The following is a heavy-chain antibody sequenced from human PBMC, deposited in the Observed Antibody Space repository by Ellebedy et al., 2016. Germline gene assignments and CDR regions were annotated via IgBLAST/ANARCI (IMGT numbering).Heavy chain of an antibody. Sequence: SETLSLTXTVSGGSISSYYWSWIRQPPGQGLEWIASFSYSGSTNYNPSLKSRVTISFDTSKNQFSLNLNSVTAADTAVYYCARGSDILIGWYNWFDPWGQGTVVTVSS. CDR3: ARGSDILIGWYNWFDP. CDR2: FSYSGST. V-gene: IGHV4-59*08. CDR1: GGSISSYY. J-gene: IGHJ5*02. D-gene: IGHD3-9*01.